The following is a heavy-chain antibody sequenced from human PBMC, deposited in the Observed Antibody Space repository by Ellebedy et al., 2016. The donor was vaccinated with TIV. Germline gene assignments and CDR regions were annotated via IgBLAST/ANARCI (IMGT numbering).Heavy chain of an antibody. J-gene: IGHJ4*02. CDR3: AREFLGY. CDR1: GFTFSTYG. Sequence: GESLKISCAASGFTFSTYGMHWVRQAPGKGLEWVAFMSYDGRNKYYGDSVKGRFTISRDNGKNSLYLQMNSLRVEDTALYYCAREFLGYWGQGTLVTVSS. V-gene: IGHV3-30*03. D-gene: IGHD7-27*01. CDR2: MSYDGRNK.